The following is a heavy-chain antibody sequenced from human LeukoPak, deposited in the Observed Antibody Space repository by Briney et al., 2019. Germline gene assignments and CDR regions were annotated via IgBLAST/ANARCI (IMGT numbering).Heavy chain of an antibody. CDR2: LYSGPST. D-gene: IGHD2-8*01. Sequence: GGSLRLSCAASGFSVSSNYMSWVRQAPGKGLEWLSVLYSGPSTYYADSVKGRFTISRDSSKNTLYLQRNSLRAEDTAVYYCAREYCTNGVCYLGSWGQGTLVTVSS. V-gene: IGHV3-66*01. CDR1: GFSVSSNY. CDR3: AREYCTNGVCYLGS. J-gene: IGHJ4*02.